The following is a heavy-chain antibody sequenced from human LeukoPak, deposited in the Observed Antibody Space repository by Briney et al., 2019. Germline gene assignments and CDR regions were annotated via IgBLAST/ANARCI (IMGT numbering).Heavy chain of an antibody. CDR1: GYSISSGYY. CDR2: IYHSGST. D-gene: IGHD3-10*01. V-gene: IGHV4-38-2*02. Sequence: SETLSLTCTVSGYSISSGYYWSWIRQPPGKGLEWIGYIYHSGSTYYNPSLKSRVTISVDRSKNQFSLKLSSVTAADTAVYYCARTNLPRHRSTMVRGVINHFDYWGQGTLVTVSS. CDR3: ARTNLPRHRSTMVRGVINHFDY. J-gene: IGHJ4*02.